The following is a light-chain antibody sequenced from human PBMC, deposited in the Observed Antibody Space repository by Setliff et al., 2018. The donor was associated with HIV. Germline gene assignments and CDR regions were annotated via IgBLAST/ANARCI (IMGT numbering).Light chain of an antibody. CDR2: SSN. V-gene: IGLV1-44*01. CDR3: AAWDDSLTGYV. Sequence: QSVLTQPPSASGTPGQKVTISWSGSSSNIGSKTVNWYQQLQGTAPKLLIYSSNVRPSRVPDRFSGSKSGTSASLAISGLQAEDEADYYCAAWDDSLTGYVFGTGTKVTVL. CDR1: SSNIGSKT. J-gene: IGLJ1*01.